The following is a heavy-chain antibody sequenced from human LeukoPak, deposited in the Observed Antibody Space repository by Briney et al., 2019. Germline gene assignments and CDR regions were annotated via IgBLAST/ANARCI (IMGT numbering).Heavy chain of an antibody. V-gene: IGHV3-11*03. D-gene: IGHD6-6*01. J-gene: IGHJ1*01. CDR3: AKTLVASPGNTGGP. CDR1: GFSFSDCY. Sequence: GGSLRLSCAASGFSFSDCYMSWFRQVPGKGPEWLSYIGGSGADTNYADSVKGRFTTSRDNAKSSLYLQMNSLRAEDTAVYYCAKTLVASPGNTGGPWGQGTLVTVSS. CDR2: IGGSGADT.